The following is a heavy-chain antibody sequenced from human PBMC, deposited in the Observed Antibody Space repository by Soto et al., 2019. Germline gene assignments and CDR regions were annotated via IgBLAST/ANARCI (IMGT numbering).Heavy chain of an antibody. CDR3: ASSVAKYYYYGMDV. CDR1: GGTFSSYA. Sequence: QVQLVQSGAEVKKPGSSVKVSCNASGGTFSSYAISWVRQAPGQGLEWMGGIIPIFGTANYAQKFQGRVTLXAXEXSSTAYMELSSLSSEDTAVYYCASSVAKYYYYGMDVWGQGTTVTVSS. CDR2: IIPIFGTA. J-gene: IGHJ6*02. V-gene: IGHV1-69*12. D-gene: IGHD5-12*01.